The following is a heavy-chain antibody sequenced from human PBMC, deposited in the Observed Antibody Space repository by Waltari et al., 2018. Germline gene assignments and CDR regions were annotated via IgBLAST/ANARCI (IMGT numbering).Heavy chain of an antibody. Sequence: QVQLQESGPTLVKPSETLSLTCTVSGGSITTSYWSWLRQPPGKGLEWIGYIYYSGSTSYNPSLKSRVTISLEKSKNQFSLELASVTAADTAVYYCARERDSSGYYPEYWFFDLWGRGTLITVSS. CDR2: IYYSGST. CDR3: ARERDSSGYYPEYWFFDL. CDR1: GGSITTSY. J-gene: IGHJ2*01. V-gene: IGHV4-59*01. D-gene: IGHD3-22*01.